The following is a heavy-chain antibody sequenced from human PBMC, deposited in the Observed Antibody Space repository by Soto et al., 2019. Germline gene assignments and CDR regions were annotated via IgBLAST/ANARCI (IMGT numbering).Heavy chain of an antibody. CDR1: GFTFSTYW. J-gene: IGHJ5*02. D-gene: IGHD3-10*01. V-gene: IGHV3-74*01. CDR3: ARDRGDWFDP. CDR2: INSDGSST. Sequence: EVELVESGGGLVQPGGSLRLSCAASGFTFSTYWMHWVRQAPGKGLVWVSCINSDGSSTTYADSVKGRFTISRDNAKNTLYLQMTSLRAEDTAVYYCARDRGDWFDPWGQGTLVTVSS.